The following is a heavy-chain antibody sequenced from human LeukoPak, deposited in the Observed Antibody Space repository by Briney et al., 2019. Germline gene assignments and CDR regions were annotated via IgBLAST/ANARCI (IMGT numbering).Heavy chain of an antibody. CDR3: AREHVLLWFGELKRSGMDV. D-gene: IGHD3-10*01. J-gene: IGHJ6*04. Sequence: GGSLRLCCAASGFTFSSYWMRWVRQAPGKGLEWVANIKQDGSEKYYVDSVKRRFTISRDNAKNSLYLQLNSPTAEDTAVYYCAREHVLLWFGELKRSGMDVWGKGTTVTVSS. CDR1: GFTFSSYW. V-gene: IGHV3-7*03. CDR2: IKQDGSEK.